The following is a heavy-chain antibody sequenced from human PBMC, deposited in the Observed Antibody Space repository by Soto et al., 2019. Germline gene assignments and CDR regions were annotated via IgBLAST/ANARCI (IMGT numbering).Heavy chain of an antibody. CDR2: ISGSGGST. CDR3: AKGLTITIFQGANWFDP. V-gene: IGHV3-23*01. Sequence: GESLKISCAASGFTFSSYAMSWVRQAPGKWLEWVSAISGSGGSTYYADSVKGRFTISRDNSKNTLYLQMNSLRAEDTAVYYCAKGLTITIFQGANWFDPWGQGTLVTVSS. CDR1: GFTFSSYA. D-gene: IGHD3-3*01. J-gene: IGHJ5*02.